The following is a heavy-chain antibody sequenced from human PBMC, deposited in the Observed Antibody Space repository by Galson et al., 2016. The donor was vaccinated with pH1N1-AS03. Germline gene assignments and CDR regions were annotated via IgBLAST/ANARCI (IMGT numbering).Heavy chain of an antibody. D-gene: IGHD6-19*01. J-gene: IGHJ4*02. V-gene: IGHV3-11*01. CDR1: GFTFSDYY. CDR2: ISSSGDSI. Sequence: SLRLSCAASGFTFSDYYMTWIRQAAGKGLEWVSYISSSGDSIYYADSVKGRFTISRDNAKNSLYLQMNSLRAEDTAVYYCARVSGWLNFDYWGQGTLVTVSS. CDR3: ARVSGWLNFDY.